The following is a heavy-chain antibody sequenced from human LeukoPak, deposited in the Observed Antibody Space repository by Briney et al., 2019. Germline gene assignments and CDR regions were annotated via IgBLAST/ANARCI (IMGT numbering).Heavy chain of an antibody. CDR2: IKQDGSHK. CDR3: ARDGMGVIKAFDI. V-gene: IGHV3-7*05. CDR1: GFTFSNYW. J-gene: IGHJ3*02. D-gene: IGHD3-10*01. Sequence: PGGSLRLSCAASGFTFSNYWMSWVRQAPGKGLEWVANIKQDGSHKYYVDSVKGRFTISRDNAKNSLYLQVNSLRAEDTAVYYCARDGMGVIKAFDIWGQGTMVTVSS.